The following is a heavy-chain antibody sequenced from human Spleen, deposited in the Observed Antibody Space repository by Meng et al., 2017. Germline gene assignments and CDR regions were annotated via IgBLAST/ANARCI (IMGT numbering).Heavy chain of an antibody. CDR1: GYNFPDYW. V-gene: IGHV1-2*06. Sequence: ASVKVSCKPSGYNFPDYWLHWVRRAPGQGLEWMGRIDPKSGDTHYAQRFQGRVTMSGDTSISTAYMELSGLRSDDTAMYYCARGELGYCSGGSCYSIPGWFDPWGQGTLVTVSS. CDR3: ARGELGYCSGGSCYSIPGWFDP. D-gene: IGHD2-15*01. CDR2: IDPKSGDT. J-gene: IGHJ5*02.